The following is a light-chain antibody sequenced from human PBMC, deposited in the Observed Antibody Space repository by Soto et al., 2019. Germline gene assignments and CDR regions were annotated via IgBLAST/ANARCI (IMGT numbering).Light chain of an antibody. CDR3: QQYNTYST. V-gene: IGKV1-9*01. J-gene: IGKJ5*01. CDR2: GAS. CDR1: PAIASF. Sequence: IQLTQSPSSLSASVGDRVTITCRASPAIASFLAWYQQKPGTAPKLLIYGASTLQSGVPSRFSGGGSGTEFTLTISSLQPDDFATYYCQQYNTYSTFGQGTRLEIK.